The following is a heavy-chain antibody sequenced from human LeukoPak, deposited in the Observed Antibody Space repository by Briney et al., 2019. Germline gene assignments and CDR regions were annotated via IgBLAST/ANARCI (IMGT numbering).Heavy chain of an antibody. CDR3: ARARGPYCSGGSCYAGHYYYYMDV. D-gene: IGHD2-15*01. CDR2: INHSGST. J-gene: IGHJ6*03. Sequence: SETLSLTCAVYGGSFSGYYWSWIRQPPGKGLEWIGEINHSGSTNYNPSLKSRVTISVDTSKNQFSLKLSPVTAADTAVYYCARARGPYCSGGSCYAGHYYYYMDVWGKGTTVTVSS. CDR1: GGSFSGYY. V-gene: IGHV4-34*01.